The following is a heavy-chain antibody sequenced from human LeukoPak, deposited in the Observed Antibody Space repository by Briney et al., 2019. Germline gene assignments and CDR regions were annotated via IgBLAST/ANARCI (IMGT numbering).Heavy chain of an antibody. J-gene: IGHJ4*02. CDR1: GFTFSSYA. V-gene: IGHV3-30-3*01. Sequence: GRSLRLSCAASGFTFSSYAIHWVRQAPGKGLEWVAVISYDGSNKYYADSVKGRFTISRDNSKNTIYVQMNSLRPEDTAVYYCARDSAVRTDVFDYWGQGTLVTVSS. CDR2: ISYDGSNK. D-gene: IGHD1-14*01. CDR3: ARDSAVRTDVFDY.